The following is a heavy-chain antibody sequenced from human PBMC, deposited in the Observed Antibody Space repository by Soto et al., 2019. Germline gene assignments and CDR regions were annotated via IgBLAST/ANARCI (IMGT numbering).Heavy chain of an antibody. V-gene: IGHV4-39*01. Sequence: QLQLQESGPGLVKPSETLSLTCTVSGGSISGTSYYWGWIRKPPGKGLEWIGSIYYGGSTYYNPSLKSRATISVDTSKTQFSLKLRSVTAADTAVYYCARHETLASAGGYWGQGTLVTVSS. J-gene: IGHJ4*02. CDR2: IYYGGST. CDR3: ARHETLASAGGY. D-gene: IGHD2-15*01. CDR1: GGSISGTSYY.